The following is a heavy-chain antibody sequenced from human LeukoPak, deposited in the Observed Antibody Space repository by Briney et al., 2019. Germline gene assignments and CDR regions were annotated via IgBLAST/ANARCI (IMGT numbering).Heavy chain of an antibody. CDR2: ISYDGSNK. CDR1: GFTFSSYA. V-gene: IGHV3-30-3*01. J-gene: IGHJ6*02. CDR3: ARADSSGYYQYYYYGMDV. D-gene: IGHD3-22*01. Sequence: GGSPRLSCAASGFTFSSYAMHWVRHAPGKGLEWVAVISYDGSNKYYADSVKGRFTISRDNSKNTLYLQMNSLRAEDTAVYYCARADSSGYYQYYYYGMDVWGQGTTVTVSS.